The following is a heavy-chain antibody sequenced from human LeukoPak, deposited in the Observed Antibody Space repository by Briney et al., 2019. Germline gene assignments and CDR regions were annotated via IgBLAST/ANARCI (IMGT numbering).Heavy chain of an antibody. CDR3: ARRSRTYDFWSGYTDAFDI. V-gene: IGHV4-4*07. D-gene: IGHD3-3*01. Sequence: PSETLSLTCTVSGGSISSYYWSWIRQPAGKGLEWIGRIYTSGSTNYNPSLKSRVTISVDTSKNQFSLKLSSVTAADTAVYYCARRSRTYDFWSGYTDAFDIWGQGTMVTVSS. CDR1: GGSISSYY. J-gene: IGHJ3*02. CDR2: IYTSGST.